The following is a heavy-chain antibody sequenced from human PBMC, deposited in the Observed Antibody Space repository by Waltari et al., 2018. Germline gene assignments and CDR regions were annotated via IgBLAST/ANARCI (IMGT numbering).Heavy chain of an antibody. J-gene: IGHJ3*02. Sequence: QVQLQESGPGLVKPSQTLSLTCTVSGGSISSGSYSWSWIRQPAGKGLEWIGYIYTSGSTNYNPSPKSRVTRSVDTSKNQFSLKLSSVTAADTAVYYCARVGRAAADAFDIWGQGTMVTVSS. CDR2: IYTSGST. D-gene: IGHD6-13*01. CDR3: ARVGRAAADAFDI. CDR1: GGSISSGSYS. V-gene: IGHV4-61*09.